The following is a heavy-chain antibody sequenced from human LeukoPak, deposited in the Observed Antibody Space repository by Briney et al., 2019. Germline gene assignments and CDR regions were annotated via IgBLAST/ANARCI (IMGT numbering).Heavy chain of an antibody. J-gene: IGHJ6*03. CDR3: ARAHLSDDILTGQTYYYYMDV. CDR1: GGTFISYA. D-gene: IGHD3-9*01. V-gene: IGHV1-69*06. CDR2: IIPIFGTA. Sequence: SVKVSCKASGGTFISYAISWVRQAPGQGLEWMGGIIPIFGTANYAQKFQGRVTITADKSTSTAYMELSSLRSEDTAVYCCARAHLSDDILTGQTYYYYMDVWGKGTTVTVSS.